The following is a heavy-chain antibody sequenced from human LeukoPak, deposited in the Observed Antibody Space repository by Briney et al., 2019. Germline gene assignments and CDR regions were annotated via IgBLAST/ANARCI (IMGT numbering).Heavy chain of an antibody. D-gene: IGHD3-9*01. CDR2: ISGSGGGT. CDR3: ANGNFDWFPGTPLNWFDP. V-gene: IGHV3-23*01. CDR1: GFTFSTYA. J-gene: IGHJ5*02. Sequence: PGGSLRLSCAASGFTFSTYAMSWVRQAPGKGLEWVSAISGSGGGTYYADSVKGRFTISRDNSKNTLYLQMNSLRAEDTAVYYCANGNFDWFPGTPLNWFDPWGQGTLVTVSS.